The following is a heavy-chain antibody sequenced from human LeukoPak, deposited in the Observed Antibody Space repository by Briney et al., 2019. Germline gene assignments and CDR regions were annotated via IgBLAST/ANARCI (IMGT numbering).Heavy chain of an antibody. V-gene: IGHV4-4*09. J-gene: IGHJ4*02. Sequence: SEILSLTCTVSGGSISSYYWSWIRQPPGKGLEWIGYIYTSGSTNYNPSLKSRVTISVDTSKNQFSLKLSSVTAADTAVYYCAGHEYSSSSLDYWGQGTLVTVSS. CDR2: IYTSGST. CDR1: GGSISSYY. D-gene: IGHD6-6*01. CDR3: AGHEYSSSSLDY.